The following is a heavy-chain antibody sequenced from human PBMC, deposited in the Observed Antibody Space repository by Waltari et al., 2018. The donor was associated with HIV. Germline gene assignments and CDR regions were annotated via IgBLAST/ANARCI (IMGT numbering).Heavy chain of an antibody. J-gene: IGHJ4*02. CDR2: THYVGPT. V-gene: IGHV4-38-2*01. Sequence: QVQLQESGPGPVKPSATLSLTCGVSGYSPTTGYHWGWTRQPPGKGLEWIGSTHYVGPTYYNPSLKSRVTISVDTSKNQFSLKVTAVTAADTAVYYCARKIPEGHAFDSWGQGTLVTVSS. D-gene: IGHD2-2*01. CDR1: GYSPTTGYH. CDR3: ARKIPEGHAFDS.